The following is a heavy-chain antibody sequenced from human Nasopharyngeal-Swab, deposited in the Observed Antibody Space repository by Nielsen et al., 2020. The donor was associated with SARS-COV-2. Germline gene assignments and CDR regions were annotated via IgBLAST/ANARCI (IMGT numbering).Heavy chain of an antibody. V-gene: IGHV1-18*01. CDR3: ARDLYDFWSGYSYYYYGMDV. CDR2: ISAYNGNT. D-gene: IGHD3-3*01. Sequence: ASVKVSCKASGGTFSSYAISWVRQAPGQGLEWMGWISAYNGNTNYAQKLQGRVTMTTDTSTSTAYMELRSLRSDDTAVYYCARDLYDFWSGYSYYYYGMDVWGQGTTVTVSS. J-gene: IGHJ6*02. CDR1: GGTFSSYA.